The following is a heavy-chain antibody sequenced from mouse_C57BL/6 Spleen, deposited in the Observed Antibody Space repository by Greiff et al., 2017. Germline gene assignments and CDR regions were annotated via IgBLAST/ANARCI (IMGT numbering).Heavy chain of an antibody. D-gene: IGHD3-2*02. CDR1: GYTFTSYW. J-gene: IGHJ4*01. CDR3: ARGLQLRHDLDY. CDR2: IYPSDSET. Sequence: VQLQQPGAELVRPGSSVKLSCKASGYTFTSYWMDWVKQRPGQGLEWIGNIYPSDSETHYNQKFKDKATLTVDKSSSTAYMQLSSLTSEDSAVYYCARGLQLRHDLDYWGQGTSVTVSS. V-gene: IGHV1-61*01.